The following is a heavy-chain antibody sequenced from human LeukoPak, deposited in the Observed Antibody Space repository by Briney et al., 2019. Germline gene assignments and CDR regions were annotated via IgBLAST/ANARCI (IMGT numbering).Heavy chain of an antibody. V-gene: IGHV3-30*02. CDR2: IRYDGSNK. J-gene: IGHJ6*03. D-gene: IGHD2-8*01. Sequence: GGSLRLSCAASGFTFSNAWMSWVRQAPGKGLEWVALIRYDGSNKWYADSVKGRFTISRDNSKNTLYLQMNSLRAEDAALYYCAKDRAVMAYYYYYYMDVWGKGTTVTVSS. CDR1: GFTFSNAW. CDR3: AKDRAVMAYYYYYYMDV.